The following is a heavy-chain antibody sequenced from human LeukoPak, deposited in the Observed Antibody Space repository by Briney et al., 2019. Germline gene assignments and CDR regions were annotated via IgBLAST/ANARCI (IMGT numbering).Heavy chain of an antibody. CDR3: AKWGGGRGVPPDY. J-gene: IGHJ4*02. CDR2: ISGSDGST. Sequence: PGGSLRLSCAASGFTFSSYAMSWVRQAPGKGLEWVSAISGSDGSTYYADSVKGRFTISRDNSKNTLYLQMNSLRAEDTAVYYCAKWGGGRGVPPDYWGQGTLVTVSS. V-gene: IGHV3-23*01. D-gene: IGHD3-10*01. CDR1: GFTFSSYA.